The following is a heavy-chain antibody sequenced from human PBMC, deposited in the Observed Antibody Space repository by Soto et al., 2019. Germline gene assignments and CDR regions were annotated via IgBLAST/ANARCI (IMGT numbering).Heavy chain of an antibody. CDR3: ARTSAAGKYYYGMDV. J-gene: IGHJ6*02. Sequence: PGESLKLSCKGSGYRFTNYWIGWVRQMPGKGLEWMGIIYPGDSDTRYSPSFQGQVTISADKSISTASLQWSSLKASDTAMYYCARTSAAGKYYYGMDVWGQGTTVTVSS. D-gene: IGHD6-13*01. CDR2: IYPGDSDT. V-gene: IGHV5-51*01. CDR1: GYRFTNYW.